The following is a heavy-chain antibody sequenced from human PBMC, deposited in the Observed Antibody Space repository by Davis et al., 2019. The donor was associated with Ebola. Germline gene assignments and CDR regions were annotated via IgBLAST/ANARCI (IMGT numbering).Heavy chain of an antibody. CDR3: AREYSSGWENYYYYGMDV. D-gene: IGHD6-19*01. J-gene: IGHJ6*02. V-gene: IGHV1-8*01. Sequence: AASVKVSCKASGYTFTSYDINWVRQATGQGLEWMGWMNPNSGNTGYAQKFQGRVTMTRNTSISTAYMELSRLRSDDTAVYYCAREYSSGWENYYYYGMDVWGQGTTVTVSS. CDR1: GYTFTSYD. CDR2: MNPNSGNT.